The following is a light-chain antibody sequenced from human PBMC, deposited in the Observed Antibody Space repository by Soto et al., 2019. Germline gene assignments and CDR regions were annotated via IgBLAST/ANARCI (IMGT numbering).Light chain of an antibody. CDR2: AAS. CDR3: QQSHSIPLT. Sequence: IHVTHSPSSRSSSFLYRVSMTFLASQGISSYLARYQQKPGKAPKFRIYAASTLQSGVPSRFSGSGFGTEFTLIISDLQPEDFATYYCQQSHSIPLTFGGGTKVDI. J-gene: IGKJ4*01. V-gene: IGKV1-39*01. CDR1: QGISSY.